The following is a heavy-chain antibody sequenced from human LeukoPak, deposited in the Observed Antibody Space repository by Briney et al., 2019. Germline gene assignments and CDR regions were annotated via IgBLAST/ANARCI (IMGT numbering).Heavy chain of an antibody. V-gene: IGHV1-2*02. J-gene: IGHJ4*02. CDR2: INPNSDGT. D-gene: IGHD3-9*01. CDR3: ANSYYYILTGYYITLAY. CDR1: GYTFAGYY. Sequence: ASVKVSCKASGYTFAGYYMHWVRQAPGQGLEWRGWINPNSDGTNYAQKFQGRVTMTRDKSITTAYIELSRLRSDDTAVYYCANSYYYILTGYYITLAYWGQGTLVTVSS.